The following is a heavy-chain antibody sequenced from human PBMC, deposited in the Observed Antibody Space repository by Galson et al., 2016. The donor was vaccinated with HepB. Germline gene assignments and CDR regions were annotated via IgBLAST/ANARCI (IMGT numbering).Heavy chain of an antibody. CDR3: ARDPGFRNGMNV. Sequence: SLRLSCAASGFTFSSYWMSWVRQAPGKGLEWLSVSYGDGSTYYAESVRGRFTISRDNSKNSVFLQMNNLRAEDTAVYYCARDPGFRNGMNVWGQGTTVTVSS. J-gene: IGHJ6*02. V-gene: IGHV3-53*01. CDR2: SYGDGST. CDR1: GFTFSSYW.